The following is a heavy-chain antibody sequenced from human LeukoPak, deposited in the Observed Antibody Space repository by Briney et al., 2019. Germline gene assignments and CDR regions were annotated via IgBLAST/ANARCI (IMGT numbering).Heavy chain of an antibody. CDR3: ARGLLTMVRGVPRFDY. D-gene: IGHD3-10*01. CDR1: GGSFSGYY. CDR2: INHSGST. J-gene: IGHJ4*02. Sequence: SETLSLTCAVYGGSFSGYYWSWIRQPPGEGLEWIGEINHSGSTNYNPSLKSRVTISVDTSKNQFSLKLSSVTAADTAVYYCARGLLTMVRGVPRFDYWGQGTLVTVSS. V-gene: IGHV4-34*01.